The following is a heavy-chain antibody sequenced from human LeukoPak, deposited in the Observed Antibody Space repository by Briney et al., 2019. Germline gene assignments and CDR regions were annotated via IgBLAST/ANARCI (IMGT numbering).Heavy chain of an antibody. CDR3: ARGSRYCSGGSCYSTGFDY. Sequence: ASVKVSCKASGYTFTSYEINWVRQATGQGLEWMGWMNPNSGNTGYAQKFQGRVTMTRNTSISTAYMELSSLRSEDTAVYYCARGSRYCSGGSCYSTGFDYWGQGTLVTVSS. CDR2: MNPNSGNT. CDR1: GYTFTSYE. D-gene: IGHD2-15*01. V-gene: IGHV1-8*01. J-gene: IGHJ4*02.